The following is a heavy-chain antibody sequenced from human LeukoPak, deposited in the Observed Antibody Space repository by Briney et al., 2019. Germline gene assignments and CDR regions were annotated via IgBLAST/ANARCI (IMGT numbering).Heavy chain of an antibody. CDR2: IGGSGGST. CDR1: GFTFSTYA. J-gene: IGHJ4*02. Sequence: TGGTLRLSCAASGFTFSTYAMSWVRQAPGKGLEWVSAIGGSGGSTYYADSVKGRFTISRDNSKNTLYLQMNSLRAEDTAVYYCAKDLYYYDSSGYFDYWGQGTLVTVSS. CDR3: AKDLYYYDSSGYFDY. D-gene: IGHD3-22*01. V-gene: IGHV3-23*01.